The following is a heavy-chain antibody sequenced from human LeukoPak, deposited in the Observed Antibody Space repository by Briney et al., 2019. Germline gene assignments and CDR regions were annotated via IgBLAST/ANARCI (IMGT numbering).Heavy chain of an antibody. CDR2: ISESGNT. V-gene: IGHV3-23*01. Sequence: PGGSLRLSCAASGFTFTTYAMTWVRQAPGKGLEWVSAISESGNTYYAAAVKGRFTISRDNSRNTLYLQMNSLRAEDTAVYYCARGRGYGHPFDPWGQGTLVTVSS. D-gene: IGHD3-22*01. J-gene: IGHJ5*02. CDR3: ARGRGYGHPFDP. CDR1: GFTFTTYA.